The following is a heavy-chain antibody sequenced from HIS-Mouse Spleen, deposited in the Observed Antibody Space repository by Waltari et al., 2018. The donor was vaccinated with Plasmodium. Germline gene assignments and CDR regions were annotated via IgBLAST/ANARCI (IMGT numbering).Heavy chain of an antibody. Sequence: EVQLVESGGGLVQPGGSLRLSWAALGFAFSSYWMRWVRQAPGKGLEGVANIKQDGSEKYYVDSVKGRFTISRDNAKNSLYLQMNSLRAEDTAVYYCASSWYWYFDLWGRGTLVTVSS. V-gene: IGHV3-7*01. CDR2: IKQDGSEK. CDR3: ASSWYWYFDL. D-gene: IGHD6-13*01. CDR1: GFAFSSYW. J-gene: IGHJ2*01.